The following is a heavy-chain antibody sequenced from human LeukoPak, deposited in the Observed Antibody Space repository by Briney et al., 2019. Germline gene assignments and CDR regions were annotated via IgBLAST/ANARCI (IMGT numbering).Heavy chain of an antibody. J-gene: IGHJ4*02. D-gene: IGHD3-10*01. V-gene: IGHV3-23*01. CDR2: ISGSGGST. CDR1: GFTFSSYA. CDR3: AKMSSYYGSGSYIDY. Sequence: GGSLRLSCAASGFTFSSYAMRWVRQAPGKGLEWVSAISGSGGSTYYADSVKGRFTISRDNSKNTLYLQMNSLRAEDTAVYYCAKMSSYYGSGSYIDYWGQGTLVTVSS.